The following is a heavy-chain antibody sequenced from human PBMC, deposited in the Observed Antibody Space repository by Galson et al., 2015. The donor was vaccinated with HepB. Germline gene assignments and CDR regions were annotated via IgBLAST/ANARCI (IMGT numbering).Heavy chain of an antibody. D-gene: IGHD3-10*01. CDR1: GFTFSSYW. J-gene: IGHJ4*02. V-gene: IGHV3-7*03. CDR3: ARDWVAYGSGSPYDY. CDR2: IKQDGSEK. Sequence: SLRLSCAASGFTFSSYWMSWVRQAPGKGLEWVANIKQDGSEKYYVDSVKGRFTISRDNAKNSLYLQMNSLRAEDTAVYYCARDWVAYGSGSPYDYWGQGTLVTVSS.